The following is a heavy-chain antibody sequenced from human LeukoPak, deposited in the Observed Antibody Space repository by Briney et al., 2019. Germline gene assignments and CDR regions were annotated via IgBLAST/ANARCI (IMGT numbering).Heavy chain of an antibody. V-gene: IGHV3-48*03. D-gene: IGHD1-7*01. Sequence: GGSLRLSCAASGFTFSTYEMNWVRQAPGKGLEWISYISSSGSSIHYADSVKGRVTISRDNARNSLYLQMNSLRAEDTAVYFCAKVNWNYVAYYYYGMDVWGQGTTVTVSS. CDR3: AKVNWNYVAYYYYGMDV. CDR2: ISSSGSSI. J-gene: IGHJ6*02. CDR1: GFTFSTYE.